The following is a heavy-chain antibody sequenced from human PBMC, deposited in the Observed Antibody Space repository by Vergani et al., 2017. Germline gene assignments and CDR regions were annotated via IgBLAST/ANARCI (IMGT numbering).Heavy chain of an antibody. CDR1: GFTFSSYS. CDR2: ISDSGINT. CDR3: AKGLDLEDS. D-gene: IGHD5-24*01. V-gene: IGHV3-23*04. J-gene: IGHJ4*02. Sequence: VQLVESGGGVVQPGRSLRLSCAASGFTFSSYSMNWVRQAPGKGLEWVSSISDSGINTYYADSVKGRFTISRDNSKNTLYLQVNSLRAEDTAIYYCAKGLDLEDSWGQGSLVTVSS.